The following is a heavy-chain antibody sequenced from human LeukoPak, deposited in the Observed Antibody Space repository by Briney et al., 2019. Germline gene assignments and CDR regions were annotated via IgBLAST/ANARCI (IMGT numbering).Heavy chain of an antibody. V-gene: IGHV3-48*01. J-gene: IGHJ4*02. CDR3: ARDRYSGYENFDY. CDR1: GFSFSDYS. CDR2: ISSGSSTI. D-gene: IGHD5-12*01. Sequence: GGSLRLSCAASGFSFSDYSINWVRQAPGKGLEWVSFISSGSSTIDYSDSVKGRFTISRDNAKNSVYLQMNSLRAEDTAVYYCARDRYSGYENFDYWGQGTLVTVSS.